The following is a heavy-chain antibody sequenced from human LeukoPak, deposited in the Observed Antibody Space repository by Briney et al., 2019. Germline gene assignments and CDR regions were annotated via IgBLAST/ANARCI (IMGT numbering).Heavy chain of an antibody. Sequence: SETLSLTCTVSGGTISSGGYYWSWIRQPPGKGLEWIGYIYHSGRTYYNPSLKSRVTISVDRSKNQFSLKLSSVTAADTAVYYCARVSLVRGAPDYYFDYWGQGTLATVSS. J-gene: IGHJ4*02. D-gene: IGHD3-10*01. CDR1: GGTISSGGYY. CDR2: IYHSGRT. V-gene: IGHV4-30-2*01. CDR3: ARVSLVRGAPDYYFDY.